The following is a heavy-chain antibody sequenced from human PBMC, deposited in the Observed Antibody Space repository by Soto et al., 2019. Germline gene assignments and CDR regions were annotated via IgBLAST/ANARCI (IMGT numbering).Heavy chain of an antibody. V-gene: IGHV4-59*01. D-gene: IGHD2-2*01. CDR2: IYYSGST. CDR3: ARSDIVLVPAAGAEYFQY. CDR1: GGSISSYY. J-gene: IGHJ1*01. Sequence: SETLSLTCSVSGGSISSYYWSWIRQPPGKGLEWIGYIYYSGSTNYNPSLKSRVTISVDTSKNQFSLKLSSVTAADTAVYYCARSDIVLVPAAGAEYFQYWSQGTVVTVSS.